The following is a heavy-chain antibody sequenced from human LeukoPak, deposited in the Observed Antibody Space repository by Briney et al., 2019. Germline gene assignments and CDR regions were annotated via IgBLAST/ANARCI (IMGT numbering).Heavy chain of an antibody. D-gene: IGHD6-6*01. J-gene: IGHJ4*02. V-gene: IGHV4-31*03. CDR1: GGSNSSGGYY. CDR3: ARGRPARPTNGYYFDY. Sequence: SETLSLTCTVSGGSNSSGGYYWSWIRQHPGKGLEWIGYIYYSGSTYYNPSLKSRVTISVDTSKNQFSLKLSSVTAADTAVYYCARGRPARPTNGYYFDYWGQGTLVTVSS. CDR2: IYYSGST.